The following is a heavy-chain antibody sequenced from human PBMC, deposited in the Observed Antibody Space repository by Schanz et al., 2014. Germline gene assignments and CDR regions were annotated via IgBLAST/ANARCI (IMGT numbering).Heavy chain of an antibody. J-gene: IGHJ3*02. CDR2: VKSKAVGGTT. CDR1: GFTFSNAW. CDR3: TTFNNRDALYI. V-gene: IGHV3-15*01. Sequence: VQLVESGGGLVKPGGSLRLSCGASGFTFSNAWMTWVRQAQGKGLEWVGRVKSKAVGGTTAYAAPVEGRFTVSRDDSRNTLYLQMNTLRTDDTALYYCTTFNNRDALYIWGQGTMVSVSS. D-gene: IGHD1-20*01.